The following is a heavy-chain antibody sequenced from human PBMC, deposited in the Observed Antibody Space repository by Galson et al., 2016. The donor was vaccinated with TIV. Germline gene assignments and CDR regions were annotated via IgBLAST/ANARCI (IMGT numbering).Heavy chain of an antibody. J-gene: IGHJ1*01. D-gene: IGHD6-13*01. Sequence: SLRLSCAASGFTFSNYALHWVRQAPGKGLEWLAVISSDGDNRYFADSVKGRITISRDNSKNTVSLQVSGLTAEDTALYFCAREEFGISWHGIGYFRYWGQGALVTVSS. CDR2: ISSDGDNR. V-gene: IGHV3-30-3*01. CDR1: GFTFSNYA. CDR3: AREEFGISWHGIGYFRY.